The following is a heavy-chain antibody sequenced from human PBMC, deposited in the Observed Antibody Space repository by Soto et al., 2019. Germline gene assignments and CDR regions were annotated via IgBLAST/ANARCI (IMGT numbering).Heavy chain of an antibody. CDR1: GYTFTGYY. J-gene: IGHJ3*02. CDR2: INPNSGGT. D-gene: IGHD3-9*01. CDR3: ARAHYDILTGYYSGGDHDAFDI. Sequence: ASVKVSCKASGYTFTGYYMHWVRQAPGQGLEWMGWINPNSGGTNYAQKFQGWVTMTRDTSISTAYMELSRLRSDDTAVYYCARAHYDILTGYYSGGDHDAFDIWGQGTMVTVS. V-gene: IGHV1-2*04.